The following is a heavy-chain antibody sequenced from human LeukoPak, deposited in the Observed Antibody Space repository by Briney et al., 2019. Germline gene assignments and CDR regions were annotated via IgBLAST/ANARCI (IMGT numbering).Heavy chain of an antibody. V-gene: IGHV3-23*01. D-gene: IGHD3-10*01. Sequence: GGSLRLSCAASGFTFSSYAMSWVRQAPGKGLEWVSAISGSGGSTYYADSVKGRFTISRDNSKNTLYLQMNSLRAEDTAVYYCARALWFGETFPAYWGQGTLVTVSS. J-gene: IGHJ4*02. CDR2: ISGSGGST. CDR1: GFTFSSYA. CDR3: ARALWFGETFPAY.